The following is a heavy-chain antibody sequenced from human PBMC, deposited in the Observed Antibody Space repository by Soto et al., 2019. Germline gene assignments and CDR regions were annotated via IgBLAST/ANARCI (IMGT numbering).Heavy chain of an antibody. Sequence: SETLSLTCTVSGGSISSSSYYWGWIRQPPGKGLEWIGSIYYSGSTYYNPSLKSRVTISVDTSKNQFSLKLSSVTAADTAVYYCASAYDILTGYYKVSNWFDPWGQGTLVT. CDR2: IYYSGST. V-gene: IGHV4-39*01. CDR3: ASAYDILTGYYKVSNWFDP. D-gene: IGHD3-9*01. CDR1: GGSISSSSYY. J-gene: IGHJ5*02.